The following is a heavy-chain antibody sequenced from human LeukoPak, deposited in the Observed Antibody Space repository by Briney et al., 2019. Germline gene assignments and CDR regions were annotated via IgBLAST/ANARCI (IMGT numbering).Heavy chain of an antibody. CDR2: ISSSSSYI. V-gene: IGHV3-21*01. CDR3: ARGRAWSGYYRGPYYFDY. J-gene: IGHJ4*02. D-gene: IGHD3-3*01. CDR1: GFTFSSYS. Sequence: KTGGSLRLSCAASGFTFSSYSMNWVRQAPGKGLEWVSSISSSSSYIYYADSVKGRFTISRDNAKNSLYLQMNSLRAEDTAVYYCARGRAWSGYYRGPYYFDYWGQGTLVTVSS.